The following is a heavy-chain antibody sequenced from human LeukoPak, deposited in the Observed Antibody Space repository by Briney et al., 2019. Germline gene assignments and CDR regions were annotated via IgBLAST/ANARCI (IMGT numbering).Heavy chain of an antibody. CDR1: GGSISSDYW. D-gene: IGHD3-10*01. Sequence: PSGTLSLTCAVSGGSISSDYWWSWVRQPPGKGLEWIGEIYHSGSTTYNPSLKSRVTISADKSKNRFSLKLTSVTAADTAVYYCARDYYAYHDAFDIWGQGTMVTVSS. CDR2: IYHSGST. J-gene: IGHJ3*02. CDR3: ARDYYAYHDAFDI. V-gene: IGHV4-4*02.